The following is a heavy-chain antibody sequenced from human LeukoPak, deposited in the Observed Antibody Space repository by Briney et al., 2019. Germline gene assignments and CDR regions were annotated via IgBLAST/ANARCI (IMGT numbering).Heavy chain of an antibody. V-gene: IGHV3-74*01. CDR2: INTDGSGR. CDR3: ARECKGGTCYSAMHDACDI. D-gene: IGHD2-15*01. J-gene: IGHJ3*02. CDR1: GFIFNSYC. Sequence: GGSLRLSCAASGFIFNSYCMHWVRQAPGKGLVWISRINTDGSGRNYADDVKGRFAISRGNTENTLYLQMNSLGADDTGVYYCARECKGGTCYSAMHDACDIWGQGTMVTVSS.